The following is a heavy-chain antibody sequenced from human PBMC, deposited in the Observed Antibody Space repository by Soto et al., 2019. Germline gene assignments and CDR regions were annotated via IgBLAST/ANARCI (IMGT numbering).Heavy chain of an antibody. J-gene: IGHJ6*02. D-gene: IGHD1-26*01. CDR2: IKSKTDGGTT. CDR1: GFTFSNAW. Sequence: EVQLVESGGGLVKPGGSLRLSCAASGFTFSNAWMNWVRQAPGKGLEWVGRIKSKTDGGTTDDAAPVKGRFTIARDDSKNTLYRQMSGLESEDTAVYYCTTWSRLVPGYYYYGMDVWGQGTTVTFS. CDR3: TTWSRLVPGYYYYGMDV. V-gene: IGHV3-15*07.